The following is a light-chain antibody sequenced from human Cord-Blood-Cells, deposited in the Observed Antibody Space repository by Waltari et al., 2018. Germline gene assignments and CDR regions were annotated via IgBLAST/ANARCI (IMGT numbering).Light chain of an antibody. CDR2: RYN. V-gene: IGLV1-47*01. Sequence: QSVLTQPPSASGTPGQRVTISCSGSSSNIGSNYVYWYQQLPGTAPKLLIYRYNQRPYGVPDRFSGSKSGTSASLAISGLRSEDEADYYCAAWDDSLSGRVFGGGTKLTVL. CDR3: AAWDDSLSGRV. J-gene: IGLJ3*02. CDR1: SSNIGSNY.